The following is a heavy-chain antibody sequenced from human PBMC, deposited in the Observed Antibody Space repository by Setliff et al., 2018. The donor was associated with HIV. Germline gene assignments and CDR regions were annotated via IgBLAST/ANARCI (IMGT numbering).Heavy chain of an antibody. CDR1: GGSLSGYY. Sequence: SETLSLTCAVYGGSLSGYYWSWVRQSPGRGLEWIGEINQSGNTNFNPSLKSRLIISVDTSKSQFSLKLTSVTAVDTALYYCAREGGQGYSGSGSFYHRNFDLGGRGTLVTVSS. D-gene: IGHD3-10*01. J-gene: IGHJ2*01. CDR2: INQSGNT. V-gene: IGHV4-34*01. CDR3: AREGGQGYSGSGSFYHRNFDL.